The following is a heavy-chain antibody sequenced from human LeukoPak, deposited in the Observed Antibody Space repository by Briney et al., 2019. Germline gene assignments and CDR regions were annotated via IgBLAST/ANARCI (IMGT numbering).Heavy chain of an antibody. CDR2: IYPGDSDT. CDR1: GYIFTSYW. D-gene: IGHD3-9*01. J-gene: IGHJ3*02. V-gene: IGHV5-51*01. CDR3: ARNPPISWSAFDI. Sequence: GEALKISCKGSGYIFTSYWIGWVRQMPGKGLEWMGIIYPGDSDTRYSPSFQGQVTISADKSISTAYLQWSSLKASDTAMYYCARNPPISWSAFDIWGQGTMVTVSS.